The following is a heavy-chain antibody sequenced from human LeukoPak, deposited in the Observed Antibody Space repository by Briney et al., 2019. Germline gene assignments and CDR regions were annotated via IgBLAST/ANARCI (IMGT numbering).Heavy chain of an antibody. CDR2: ISYDGSNK. V-gene: IGHV3-30-3*01. Sequence: PGRALRLSCAPSGVSFSSYAMRWVRQAPGKGLEWVAVISYDGSNKYYADSVKGRFTISRDNSKNTPYLQNNSLRAKDTAAYYCAREDIVIVPAPGPYYYYGMDVWGQGTTVTVSS. CDR3: AREDIVIVPAPGPYYYYGMDV. CDR1: GVSFSSYA. J-gene: IGHJ6*02. D-gene: IGHD2-2*01.